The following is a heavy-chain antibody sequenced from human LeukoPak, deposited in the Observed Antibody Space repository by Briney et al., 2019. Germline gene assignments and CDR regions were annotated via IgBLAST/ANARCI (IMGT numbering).Heavy chain of an antibody. V-gene: IGHV4-59*12. CDR1: GGSISSYY. J-gene: IGHJ6*02. Sequence: SETLSPTCTVSGGSISSYYWSWIRQPPGKGLEWIGYIYHSGSTYYNPSLKSRVTISVDRSKNQFSLKLSSVTAADTAVYYCARDFDYYHGMDVWGQGTTVTVSS. CDR2: IYHSGST. CDR3: ARDFDYYHGMDV.